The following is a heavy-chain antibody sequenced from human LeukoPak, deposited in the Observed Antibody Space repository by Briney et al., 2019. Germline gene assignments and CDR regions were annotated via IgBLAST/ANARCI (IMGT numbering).Heavy chain of an antibody. CDR2: IRYDGTGQ. Sequence: GGSLRLSCAASGFSFSDYGMDLVRQAPGKGLEWVSFIRYDGTGQYYADSVKGRLTISRDNSKNMLYLQLNSVRPDDTAVYYCARGNSNGFDIWGQGTMVTVSS. J-gene: IGHJ3*02. CDR3: ARGNSNGFDI. V-gene: IGHV3-30*02. CDR1: GFSFSDYG. D-gene: IGHD1-7*01.